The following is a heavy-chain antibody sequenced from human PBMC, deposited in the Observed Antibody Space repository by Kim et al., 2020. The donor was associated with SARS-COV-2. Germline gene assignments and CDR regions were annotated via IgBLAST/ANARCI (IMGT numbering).Heavy chain of an antibody. V-gene: IGHV5-51*01. CDR2: IYPGDSDT. J-gene: IGHJ5*02. D-gene: IGHD3-16*01. Sequence: GESLKISCKGSGYSFTSYWIGWVRQMPGKGLEWMGIIYPGDSDTRYSPSFQGQVTVSADKSISTAYLQWSSLKASDTAMYYCARRRLWPHSVNWFDPWGQGTLVTVSS. CDR1: GYSFTSYW. CDR3: ARRRLWPHSVNWFDP.